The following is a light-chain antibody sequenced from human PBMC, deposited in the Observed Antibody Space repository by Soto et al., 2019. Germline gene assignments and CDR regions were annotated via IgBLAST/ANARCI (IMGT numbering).Light chain of an antibody. CDR1: SGHSSYI. Sequence: QPVLTQSSSASASLGSSVKLTCTLSSGHSSYIIAWHQQQPGKAPRYLMKLEGTGSYNKGSGVPDRFSGSSSGAGRYLTISNLQFEDEADYYCETWDRNTVVFGGGTKLTVL. CDR3: ETWDRNTVV. J-gene: IGLJ2*01. CDR2: LEGTGSY. V-gene: IGLV4-60*02.